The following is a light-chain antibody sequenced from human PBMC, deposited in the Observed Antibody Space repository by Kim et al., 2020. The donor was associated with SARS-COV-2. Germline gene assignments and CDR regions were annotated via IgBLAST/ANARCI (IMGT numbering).Light chain of an antibody. Sequence: ASVGDRVTTTCRASQGISNFLAWYQQKPGKVPKLLIDGASTVQSGVPSRFSGSRSGTDFTLVISSLQPEDVATYYCQKYNRAPLTFGGGTKVDIK. CDR1: QGISNF. V-gene: IGKV1-27*01. CDR3: QKYNRAPLT. J-gene: IGKJ4*01. CDR2: GAS.